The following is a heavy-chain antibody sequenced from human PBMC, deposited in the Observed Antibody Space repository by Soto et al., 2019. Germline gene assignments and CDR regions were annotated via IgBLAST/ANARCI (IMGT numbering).Heavy chain of an antibody. CDR2: IDPSDSYT. J-gene: IGHJ4*02. D-gene: IGHD1-7*01. Sequence: GESLKISCKGSGYSFTSYWISCVRQMPGKGLEWMGRIDPSDSYTNYSPSFQGHVTISADKSISTAYLQWSSLKASDTAMYYCAVALYGTGTTSDYWGQGTLVTVSS. CDR3: AVALYGTGTTSDY. V-gene: IGHV5-10-1*01. CDR1: GYSFTSYW.